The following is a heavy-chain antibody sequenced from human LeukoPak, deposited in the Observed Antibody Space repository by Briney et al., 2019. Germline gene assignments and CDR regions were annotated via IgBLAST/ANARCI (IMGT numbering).Heavy chain of an antibody. J-gene: IGHJ4*02. CDR2: IYHSGNT. CDR1: DYSISSGYY. D-gene: IGHD4-17*01. Sequence: SETLSLTCTVSDYSISSGYYWGWIRQPPGKGLEWIGSIYHSGNTYYNPSLKSRVTMSVDTSKNQFSLKLSSVTAADTAVYYCARADYGQDYWGQGTLVTVSS. V-gene: IGHV4-38-2*02. CDR3: ARADYGQDY.